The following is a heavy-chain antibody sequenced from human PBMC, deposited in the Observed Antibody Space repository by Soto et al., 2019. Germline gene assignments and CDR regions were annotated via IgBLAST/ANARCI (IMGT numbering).Heavy chain of an antibody. Sequence: SETLSLTCTVSGGSISNYYWSWIRQPAGKGLEWIGRIYTSGGTDYNPSLKSRVTISIDTSKNQFSLKVTSMTAADTAVYYCARERREEIHDGYDIDYWGQGTLVTAPQ. V-gene: IGHV4-4*07. J-gene: IGHJ4*02. CDR2: IYTSGGT. D-gene: IGHD5-12*01. CDR1: GGSISNYY. CDR3: ARERREEIHDGYDIDY.